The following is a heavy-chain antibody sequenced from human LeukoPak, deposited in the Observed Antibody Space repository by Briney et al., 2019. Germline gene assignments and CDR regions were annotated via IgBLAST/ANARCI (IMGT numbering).Heavy chain of an antibody. D-gene: IGHD4-17*01. CDR2: ISGNSGRT. V-gene: IGHV1-18*01. Sequence: GPTVKLSCKVSGYSFTTYGTSWARQAPGQGLDWMGWISGNSGRTDYSPKLQDRVTMTPDTPPSTAYLEMRSLTSADRGTYYTARVGSAYGDPLEYDYWGQGALVSVCS. CDR1: GYSFTTYG. J-gene: IGHJ4*02. CDR3: ARVGSAYGDPLEYDY.